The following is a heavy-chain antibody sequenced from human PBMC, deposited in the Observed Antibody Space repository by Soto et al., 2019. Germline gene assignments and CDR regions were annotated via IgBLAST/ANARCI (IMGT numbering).Heavy chain of an antibody. CDR3: ASRLSGSTYNAAFDY. D-gene: IGHD1-26*01. CDR2: IYYSGST. CDR1: GGSISSYY. V-gene: IGHV4-59*01. J-gene: IGHJ4*02. Sequence: QVQLQESGPGLVKPSETLSLTCTVSGGSISSYYWSWIRQPPGKGLEWIGYIYYSGSTNYNPSLKSRVTISVDTSTNQFSLTLSSVTAADTAVYYCASRLSGSTYNAAFDYWGQGTLVTVSS.